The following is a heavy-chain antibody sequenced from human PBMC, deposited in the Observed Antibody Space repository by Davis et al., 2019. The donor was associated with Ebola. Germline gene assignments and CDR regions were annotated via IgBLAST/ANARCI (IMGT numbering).Heavy chain of an antibody. V-gene: IGHV1-46*01. Sequence: AASVKVSCKASGYTFTSYYMHWVRQAPGQGLEWMGIINPSCCSTNYAQKFQGRVTMTRDTSTSTVYMELSSLRSEDTAVYYCAHLGPQRYCSGGGCHGYLDYWGQGTLVTVSS. CDR3: AHLGPQRYCSGGGCHGYLDY. D-gene: IGHD2-15*01. CDR2: INPSCCST. CDR1: GYTFTSYY. J-gene: IGHJ4*02.